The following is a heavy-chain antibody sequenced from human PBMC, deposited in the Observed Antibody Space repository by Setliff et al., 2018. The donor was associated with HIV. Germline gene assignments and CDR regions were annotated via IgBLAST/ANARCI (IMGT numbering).Heavy chain of an antibody. CDR3: ARDSRDIVVVIAPEPEPYYYYGMDV. D-gene: IGHD2-15*01. CDR2: IYTTGST. CDR1: GGSISSSSYY. V-gene: IGHV4-61*02. Sequence: LSLTCTVSGGSISSSSYYWSWIRQPAGKGLEWIGRIYTTGSTSYNPSLKSRVTISLDTSKNQFSLRSEDTAVYYCARDSRDIVVVIAPEPEPYYYYGMDVWGEGTTVTVSS. J-gene: IGHJ6*04.